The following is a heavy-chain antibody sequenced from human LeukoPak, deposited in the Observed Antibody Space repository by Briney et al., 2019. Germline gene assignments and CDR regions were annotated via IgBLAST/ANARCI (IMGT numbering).Heavy chain of an antibody. CDR2: IKDDGSEA. V-gene: IGHV3-7*01. D-gene: IGHD5-18*01. J-gene: IGHJ4*02. CDR1: GFTFSSYG. CDR3: AREPRGYSYGL. Sequence: PGGSLRLSCAASGFTFSSYGMHWVRQAPGKGLEWVANIKDDGSEAYYVASVKGRFTISRDNAKDSLYLQMNSLRAEDTAVYYCAREPRGYSYGLWGRGTLVTVSS.